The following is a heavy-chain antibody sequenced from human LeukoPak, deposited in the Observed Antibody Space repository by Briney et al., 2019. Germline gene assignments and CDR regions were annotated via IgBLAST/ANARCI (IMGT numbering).Heavy chain of an antibody. Sequence: ASVKVSCKASGYTFTSYGISWVRQAPGQGLEWMGWISAYNGNTNYAQKLQGRVTMTTDTPTSTAYMELRSLRSDDTAVYYCARDSIVVVPAALLYWGQGTLVTVSS. V-gene: IGHV1-18*01. CDR3: ARDSIVVVPAALLY. D-gene: IGHD2-2*01. CDR1: GYTFTSYG. J-gene: IGHJ4*02. CDR2: ISAYNGNT.